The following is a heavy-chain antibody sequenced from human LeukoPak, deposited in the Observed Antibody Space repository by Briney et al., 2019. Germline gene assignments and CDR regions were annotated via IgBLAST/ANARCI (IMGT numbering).Heavy chain of an antibody. Sequence: SETLSLTCTVSGVSISSYYWSWIRQPPGKGLEWIGYIYYSGSTNYNPSLKSRVTISVDTSKNQFSLKLSSVTAADTAVYYCASSGYSGYDSFRYYYGMDVWGQGTTVTVSS. V-gene: IGHV4-59*01. CDR3: ASSGYSGYDSFRYYYGMDV. CDR2: IYYSGST. CDR1: GVSISSYY. J-gene: IGHJ6*02. D-gene: IGHD5-12*01.